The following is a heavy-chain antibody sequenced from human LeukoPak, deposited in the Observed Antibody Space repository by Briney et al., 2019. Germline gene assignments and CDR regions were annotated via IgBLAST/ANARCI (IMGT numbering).Heavy chain of an antibody. J-gene: IGHJ6*03. V-gene: IGHV1-18*01. CDR2: ISAYNGNT. D-gene: IGHD3-16*01. Sequence: GASVKVSCKASGYTFTSYGISWVRQAPGQGLEWMGWISAYNGNTNYAQKLQGRVTMTTDTSTSTAYMELRSLRSDDTAVYDCAKDAYDYVWIQSYYMDVWGKGTTVTVSS. CDR3: AKDAYDYVWIQSYYMDV. CDR1: GYTFTSYG.